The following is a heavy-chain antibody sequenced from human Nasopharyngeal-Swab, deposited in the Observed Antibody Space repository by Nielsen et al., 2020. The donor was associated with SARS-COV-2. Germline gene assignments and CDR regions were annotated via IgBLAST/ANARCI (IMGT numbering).Heavy chain of an antibody. J-gene: IGHJ6*03. CDR1: GFTFSSYG. Sequence: GESLKISCAASGFTFSSYGMHWVRQAPGKWLEWVAFIRYDGSNKHYADSVKGRFTISRDNSKNTLYLQMNSLRAEDTAVYFCAKNRVTTSYYYYYYYMDVWGKGTTVTVSS. CDR3: AKNRVTTSYYYYYYYMDV. CDR2: IRYDGSNK. D-gene: IGHD4-17*01. V-gene: IGHV3-30*02.